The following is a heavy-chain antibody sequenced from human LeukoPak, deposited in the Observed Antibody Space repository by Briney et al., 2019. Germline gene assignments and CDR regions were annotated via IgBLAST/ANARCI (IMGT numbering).Heavy chain of an antibody. J-gene: IGHJ4*02. CDR1: GYTLTELS. CDR2: FDPEDGET. Sequence: ASVKVSCKVSGYTLTELSMHWVRQAPGKGLEWMGGFDPEDGETIYAQKFQGRVTMTADTSTDTAYMELSRLRSEDTAVYYCATSITGTTYLHYWGQGTLVTVSS. CDR3: ATSITGTTYLHY. D-gene: IGHD1-7*01. V-gene: IGHV1-24*01.